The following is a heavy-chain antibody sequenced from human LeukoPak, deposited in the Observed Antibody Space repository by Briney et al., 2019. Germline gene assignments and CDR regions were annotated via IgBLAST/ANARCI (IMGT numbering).Heavy chain of an antibody. V-gene: IGHV4-39*01. CDR2: IYYSGST. CDR1: GGSISSSSYY. CDR3: ATPTDGGNSGAFDI. Sequence: SETLSFTCTVSGGSISSSSYYWGWIRQPPGKGLEWIGSIYYSGSTYYNPSLKSRVTISVDTSKNQFSLKLSSVTAADTAVYYCATPTDGGNSGAFDIWGQGTMVTVSS. J-gene: IGHJ3*02. D-gene: IGHD4-23*01.